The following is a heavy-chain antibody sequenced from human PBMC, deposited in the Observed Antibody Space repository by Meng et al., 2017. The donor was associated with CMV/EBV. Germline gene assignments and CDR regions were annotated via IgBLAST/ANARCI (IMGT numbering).Heavy chain of an antibody. CDR3: ARIDYSSSYFAFDI. Sequence: ASVKVSCKASGYTFTGYYMHWVRQAPGQGLEWMGWINPNSGGTNYAQKFQGRVTMTRDTSISTAYMELSRLRSDGTAVYYCARIDYSSSYFAFDIWGQGTMVTVSS. D-gene: IGHD6-6*01. CDR1: GYTFTGYY. CDR2: INPNSGGT. J-gene: IGHJ3*02. V-gene: IGHV1-2*02.